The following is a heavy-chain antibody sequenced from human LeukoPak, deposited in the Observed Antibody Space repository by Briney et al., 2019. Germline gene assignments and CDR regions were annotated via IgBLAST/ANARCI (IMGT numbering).Heavy chain of an antibody. J-gene: IGHJ5*02. Sequence: SGGSLRLSCAASGFTFSSYAMGWVRQAPGKGLEWVSAISGSGGSTYYADSVKGRFTISRDNSKNALYLQMNSLRAEDTAVYYCAKPTLSLGWFDPWGQGTLVTVSS. CDR2: ISGSGGST. V-gene: IGHV3-23*01. CDR1: GFTFSSYA. D-gene: IGHD2-15*01. CDR3: AKPTLSLGWFDP.